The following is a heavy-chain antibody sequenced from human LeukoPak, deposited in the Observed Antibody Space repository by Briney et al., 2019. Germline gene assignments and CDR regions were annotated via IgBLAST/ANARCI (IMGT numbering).Heavy chain of an antibody. CDR1: GFTFSSYS. CDR3: ARPPALWFGEFDAFDI. J-gene: IGHJ3*02. CDR2: ISSSISTI. Sequence: GGSLRLSCAASGFTFSSYSMNWVRQAPGKGLEWVSYISSSISTIYYADSVKGRFTISRDNAKNSLYLQMNSLRAEDTAVYYCARPPALWFGEFDAFDIWGQGTMVTVSP. V-gene: IGHV3-48*01. D-gene: IGHD3-10*01.